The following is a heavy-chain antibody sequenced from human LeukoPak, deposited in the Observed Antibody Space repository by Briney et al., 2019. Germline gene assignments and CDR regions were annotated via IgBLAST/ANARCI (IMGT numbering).Heavy chain of an antibody. V-gene: IGHV3-21*01. Sequence: GGSLRLFRAASGVTHRSHSMNGARHAPEKGLKWVSSISRSSNYIYYAAPVKSQFTISRDNAKNSLYLQMNSLRAEDTAVYYCARDAGIAAADYWGQGTLVTVSS. CDR2: ISRSSNYI. D-gene: IGHD6-13*01. J-gene: IGHJ4*02. CDR3: ARDAGIAAADY. CDR1: GVTHRSHS.